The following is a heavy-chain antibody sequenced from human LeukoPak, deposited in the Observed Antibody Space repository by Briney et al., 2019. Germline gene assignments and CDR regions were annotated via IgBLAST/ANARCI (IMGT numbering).Heavy chain of an antibody. CDR3: ARDRVPSGRFGEVAS. CDR2: ISDSSSYI. V-gene: IGHV3-21*01. J-gene: IGHJ5*02. Sequence: GGSPRLSCAASGVTFGAYSMNWVRQAPGKGLEWVSFISDSSSYIYYADSVKGRFTISRDNAKNSLYLQMNGLRAEDTALYYCARDRVPSGRFGEVASWGQGTLVTVSS. D-gene: IGHD3-10*01. CDR1: GVTFGAYS.